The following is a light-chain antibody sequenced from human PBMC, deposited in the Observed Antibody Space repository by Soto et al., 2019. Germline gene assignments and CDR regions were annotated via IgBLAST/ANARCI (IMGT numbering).Light chain of an antibody. CDR3: CSYTSSDTHLV. CDR1: SSDIGGYNY. V-gene: IGLV2-14*01. J-gene: IGLJ3*02. Sequence: QSALTQPASVSGSPGQSITISCTGSSSDIGGYNYVSWYQQHPGKAPKLIIYEVINRPSGVSSRFSGSKSGNTASLTISGLQAEDEADYYCCSYTSSDTHLVFGGGTKLTVL. CDR2: EVI.